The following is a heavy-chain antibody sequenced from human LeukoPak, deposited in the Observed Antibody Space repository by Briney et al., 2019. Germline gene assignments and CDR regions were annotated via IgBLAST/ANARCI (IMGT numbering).Heavy chain of an antibody. Sequence: SVKVSCKTSGFTFSTSAVQWVRQARGQRLEWIGWIIVGSGATNYARSLQGRFTIARDMSTNTAYMELSSLGSEDSAVYYCAAELYGVYTDCCTFHIWGQGTMVTVSS. V-gene: IGHV1-58*01. CDR2: IIVGSGAT. D-gene: IGHD4-17*01. J-gene: IGHJ3*02. CDR3: AAELYGVYTDCCTFHI. CDR1: GFTFSTSA.